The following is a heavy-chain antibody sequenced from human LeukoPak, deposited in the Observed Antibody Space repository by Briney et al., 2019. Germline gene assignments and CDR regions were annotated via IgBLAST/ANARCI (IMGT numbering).Heavy chain of an antibody. V-gene: IGHV3-66*01. Sequence: SGGSLRLSCAASGFTVSSNYMSWVRQAPRKGLEWVSVIYSGGSTYYADSVKGRFTISRDNSKNTLYLQMNSLRAEDTAVYYCARDDYSNYEYYGMDVWGQGTTVTVSS. CDR2: IYSGGST. CDR1: GFTVSSNY. D-gene: IGHD4-11*01. CDR3: ARDDYSNYEYYGMDV. J-gene: IGHJ6*02.